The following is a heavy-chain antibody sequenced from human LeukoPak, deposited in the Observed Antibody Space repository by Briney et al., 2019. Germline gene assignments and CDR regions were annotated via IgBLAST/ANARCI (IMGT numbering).Heavy chain of an antibody. V-gene: IGHV3-48*01. Sequence: GGSLRLSCAASGFTFSTYMMNWVRQAPGKGLGWLSYISSDSGAIYYADSVKGRFTISRDNAQKSLYRQMNNLRVEDTAVYYCVREVAYWGQGALVTVSS. CDR1: GFTFSTYM. CDR3: VREVAY. D-gene: IGHD5-12*01. J-gene: IGHJ4*02. CDR2: ISSDSGAI.